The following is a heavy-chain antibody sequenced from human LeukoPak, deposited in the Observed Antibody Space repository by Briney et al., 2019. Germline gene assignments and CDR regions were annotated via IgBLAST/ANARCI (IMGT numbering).Heavy chain of an antibody. CDR1: GFTVSSNY. J-gene: IGHJ4*02. V-gene: IGHV4-34*01. D-gene: IGHD6-19*01. CDR3: ARGYRGSSGWYRRPIDY. Sequence: GSLRLSCAASGFTVSSNYMSWVRQAPGKGLEWIGEINHSGSTNYNPSPKSRVTISVDTSKNQFSLKLSSVTAADTAVYYCARGYRGSSGWYRRPIDYWGQGTLVTVSS. CDR2: INHSGST.